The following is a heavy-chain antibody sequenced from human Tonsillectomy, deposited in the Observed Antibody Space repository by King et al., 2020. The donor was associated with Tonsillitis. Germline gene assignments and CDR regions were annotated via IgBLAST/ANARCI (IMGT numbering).Heavy chain of an antibody. Sequence: VQLVESGGGLVKPGGSLRLSCAASGFTFSDYFMNWIRLTPGKGLEWLSSISGSGTTIYYTDSVKGRFTISRDNAKNSLYLQMDSLRAYDTALYYCAKDGVGALEYWGQGTLVAVSS. D-gene: IGHD1-26*01. CDR3: AKDGVGALEY. J-gene: IGHJ4*02. CDR1: GFTFSDYF. V-gene: IGHV3-11*01. CDR2: ISGSGTTI.